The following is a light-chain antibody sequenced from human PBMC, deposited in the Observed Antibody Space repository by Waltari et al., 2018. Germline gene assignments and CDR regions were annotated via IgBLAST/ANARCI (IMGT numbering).Light chain of an antibody. CDR2: DTK. V-gene: IGLV1-51*01. Sequence: QSVLTQPPSVSAAPRQKVSISCSGSSSNIGNSSVSRFQQFPRAAPKLLIYDTKKRPSGIPDRFSASKSGTSATLGISGLQTGDEAIYHCGTWDNSLNIVIFGGGTKLTVL. CDR1: SSNIGNSS. CDR3: GTWDNSLNIVI. J-gene: IGLJ2*01.